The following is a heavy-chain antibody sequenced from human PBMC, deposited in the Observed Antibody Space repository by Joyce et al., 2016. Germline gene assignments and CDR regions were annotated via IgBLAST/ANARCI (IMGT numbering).Heavy chain of an antibody. CDR2: IYYSGST. CDR1: GGSITGFY. D-gene: IGHD3-22*01. J-gene: IGHJ4*02. Sequence: QVQLQESGPGLVKPSETLSLTCTVSGGSITGFYWSWIRQPPGKGLEWIGYIYYSGSTNYNPSRKSRGTISEDTSKNQFSLKLTSVTAADTAVYFCAREIDYYDSSGYYPGHFFDYWGQGNLVTVSS. CDR3: AREIDYYDSSGYYPGHFFDY. V-gene: IGHV4-59*01.